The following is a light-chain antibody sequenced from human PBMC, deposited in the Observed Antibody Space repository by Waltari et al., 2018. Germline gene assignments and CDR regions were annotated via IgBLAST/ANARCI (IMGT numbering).Light chain of an antibody. CDR2: WAS. J-gene: IGKJ1*01. CDR1: QSILYSSNNKNY. V-gene: IGKV4-1*01. CDR3: HQFYSSPWT. Sequence: DIVMTQSPDSLAVSLGERAIINCKSSQSILYSSNNKNYLTWYQQKPGQPPKLLVYWASTRESGVPDRFSGSGSGTDFTLTISSLQAEDVAVYYCHQFYSSPWTFGQGTKVEIK.